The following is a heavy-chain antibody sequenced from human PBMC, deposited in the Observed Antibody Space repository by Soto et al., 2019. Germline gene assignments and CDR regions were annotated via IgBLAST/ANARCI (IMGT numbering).Heavy chain of an antibody. D-gene: IGHD3-3*01. V-gene: IGHV4-39*01. CDR1: GDSISSTSYS. J-gene: IGHJ5*02. CDR2: IYYTWSS. CDR3: ASPRKSVSGYFDA. Sequence: SETLSLTCTASGDSISSTSYSWAWIRQAPGKGLEWIGSIYYTWSSDYNTSLKRRLNISVDKSKNQFSLKLRSVTAADTAVYFCASPRKSVSGYFDAWGQGTMVTVSS.